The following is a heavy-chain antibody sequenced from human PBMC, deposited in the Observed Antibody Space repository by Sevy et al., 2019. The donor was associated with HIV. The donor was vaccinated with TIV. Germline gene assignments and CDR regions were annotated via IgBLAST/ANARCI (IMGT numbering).Heavy chain of an antibody. CDR2: IYDSGRT. Sequence: SETLSLACTVSGGSFSGYYWSWIRQPPGKGLEWVGDIYDSGRTTYNPSLKSRVTISVDTSKNQFSLNLKAVTAADTAVDYCARSFNHCDDSDYQMWFDYWGQGTLVTVSS. CDR1: GGSFSGYY. V-gene: IGHV4-59*01. J-gene: IGHJ4*02. CDR3: ARSFNHCDDSDYQMWFDY. D-gene: IGHD3-22*01.